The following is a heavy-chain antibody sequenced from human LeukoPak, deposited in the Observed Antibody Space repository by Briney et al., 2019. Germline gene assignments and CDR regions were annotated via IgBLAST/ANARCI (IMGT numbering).Heavy chain of an antibody. CDR2: ISYSDSTT. CDR3: ASRVAAAGHHYFDY. D-gene: IGHD6-13*01. CDR1: GFTFSSCE. V-gene: IGHV3-48*03. J-gene: IGHJ4*02. Sequence: GGSLRLSCAASGFTFSSCEMNWVRQAPGRGLEWVSYISYSDSTTQYADSVKGRFTISRGNAKNSLYLQMNSLRAEDTAVYYCASRVAAAGHHYFDYLVQGTMATVSS.